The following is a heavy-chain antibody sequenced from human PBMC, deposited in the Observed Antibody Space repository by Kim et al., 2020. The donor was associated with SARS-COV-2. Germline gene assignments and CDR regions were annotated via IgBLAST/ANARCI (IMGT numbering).Heavy chain of an antibody. Sequence: GRSLRLSCTASGFTLGDYAMSWFRQAPGKGLEWVGFIRSKAYGGTTEYAASVKGRFTISRDDSKSIADLQMNSLKTEDTAVYYCTSVNHDPDTYYYYVVVWGKGNTVSVSS. V-gene: IGHV3-49*03. CDR1: GFTLGDYA. J-gene: IGHJ6*03. CDR2: IRSKAYGGTT. CDR3: TSVNHDPDTYYYYVVV. D-gene: IGHD3-16*02.